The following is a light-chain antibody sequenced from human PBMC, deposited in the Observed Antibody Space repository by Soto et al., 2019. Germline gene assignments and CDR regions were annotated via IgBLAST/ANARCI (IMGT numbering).Light chain of an antibody. Sequence: EIVMTKSQDTLYVSPGEGATLSCRASQSVRTKLAWYQQKAGQAPRLLIYGASTRATGIPDRFSGSGSGTEFTLTISSLQSEDFAVYYCQQYNSWPPITFGQGTLLEIK. CDR2: GAS. V-gene: IGKV3-15*01. CDR3: QQYNSWPPIT. CDR1: QSVRTK. J-gene: IGKJ5*01.